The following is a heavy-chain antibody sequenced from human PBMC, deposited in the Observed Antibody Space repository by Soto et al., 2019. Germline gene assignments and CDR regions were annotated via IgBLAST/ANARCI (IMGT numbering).Heavy chain of an antibody. D-gene: IGHD3-3*01. CDR2: IDAANGNT. CDR3: ARPTIFGVAPNAFNI. V-gene: IGHV1-3*01. CDR1: GYTFISYA. J-gene: IGHJ3*02. Sequence: EASVKVSCKPSGYTFISYALHWVRQAPGQRLEWLGWIDAANGNTRYSQNFQDRVTITRDTSAGTAYMELSSLTSEDTAVYYCARPTIFGVAPNAFNIWGQGTMVTVS.